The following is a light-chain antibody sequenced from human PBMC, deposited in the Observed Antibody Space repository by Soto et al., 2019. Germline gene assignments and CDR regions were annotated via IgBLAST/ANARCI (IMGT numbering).Light chain of an antibody. Sequence: DTQMTQSPSTLAASVGDRVTITCRASQSISTWLAWYQQKPGQAPKVLIYEASTLESGVPSRFSGSGSGTEFTLTISSLQPDAFATYYCQQYNNYPLTFGGGPKVAVK. CDR3: QQYNNYPLT. J-gene: IGKJ4*01. CDR2: EAS. CDR1: QSISTW. V-gene: IGKV1-5*03.